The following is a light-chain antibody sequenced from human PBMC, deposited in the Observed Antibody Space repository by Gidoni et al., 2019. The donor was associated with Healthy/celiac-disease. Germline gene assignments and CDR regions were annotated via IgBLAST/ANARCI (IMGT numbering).Light chain of an antibody. CDR1: QSISIW. CDR3: QQYNSYWT. V-gene: IGKV1-5*03. Sequence: DIQMPQSPSTLSPSVGDRVTITCPASQSISIWLAWYQQKPGKAPKRLLYKASSLESGVPSRFSGRGSGTEFTLTISILQPDDFATYYCQQYNSYWTFGQGTKVEIK. CDR2: KAS. J-gene: IGKJ1*01.